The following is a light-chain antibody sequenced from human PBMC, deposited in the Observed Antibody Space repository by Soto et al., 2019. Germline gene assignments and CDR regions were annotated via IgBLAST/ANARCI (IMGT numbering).Light chain of an antibody. CDR3: QKYNNWPHFT. V-gene: IGKV3-15*01. Sequence: DTVMTHSPATLYVSLGERATLSCMASQSVYSSLAWYQQKPGQAPRLLIYATSDRATGLPARFSGSGFGTEFTLTIRKLKSEDFAIYYCQKYNNWPHFTFGKWPRRAIK. CDR2: ATS. J-gene: IGKJ5*01. CDR1: QSVYSS.